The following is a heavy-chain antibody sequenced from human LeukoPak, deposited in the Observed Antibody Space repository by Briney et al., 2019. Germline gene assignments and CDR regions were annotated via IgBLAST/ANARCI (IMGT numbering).Heavy chain of an antibody. D-gene: IGHD1-1*01. V-gene: IGHV1-2*02. CDR2: INAHSGDT. CDR1: GFTFSYHW. Sequence: GGSLTLSCAASGFTFSYHWMTWVRQAPGQGLEWVGWINAHSGDTNYARQFQGRVTISRDTSISTDYMELTSLRSDDTAAYYCARDPIDGNYFFDFWGQGTLVTVSS. J-gene: IGHJ4*02. CDR3: ARDPIDGNYFFDF.